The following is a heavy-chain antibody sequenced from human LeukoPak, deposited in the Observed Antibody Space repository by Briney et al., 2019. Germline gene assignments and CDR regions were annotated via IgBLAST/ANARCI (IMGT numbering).Heavy chain of an antibody. V-gene: IGHV4-34*01. CDR2: INHSGST. J-gene: IGHJ3*02. Sequence: SETLSLTCAVYGGSFSGYYWSWIRQPPGKGLEWIGEINHSGSTNYNPSLKSRVTISVDTSKNQFSLKLSSVTAADTAVYYCAREGSAFDIWGQGTMVTVSS. CDR3: AREGSAFDI. CDR1: GGSFSGYY.